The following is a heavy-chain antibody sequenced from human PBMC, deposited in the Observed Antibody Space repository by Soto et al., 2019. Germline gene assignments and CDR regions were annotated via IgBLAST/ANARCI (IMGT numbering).Heavy chain of an antibody. J-gene: IGHJ5*02. V-gene: IGHV1-69*04. D-gene: IGHD3-10*01. Sequence: SVKVSCKASGGTFSSYTISWVRQAPGQGLEWMGRIIPILGIANYAQKFQGRVTITADKSTSTAYMELSSLRSEDTAVYYCARDRRRASLGLGDNWFDPWGQGTLVNVSS. CDR3: ARDRRRASLGLGDNWFDP. CDR2: IIPILGIA. CDR1: GGTFSSYT.